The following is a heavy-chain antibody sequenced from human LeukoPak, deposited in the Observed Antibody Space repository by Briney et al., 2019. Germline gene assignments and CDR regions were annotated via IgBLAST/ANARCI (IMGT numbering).Heavy chain of an antibody. Sequence: ASVKVSCKASGYTFTGYFMHWVRQAPGQGLEWMGWINPNSGDTNYAQKFQGRVTMTRDTSIRTAYMELSRLRSDDTAVYYCARSLGYEYSTDYWGQGTLVTVSS. D-gene: IGHD5-12*01. V-gene: IGHV1-2*02. J-gene: IGHJ4*02. CDR2: INPNSGDT. CDR3: ARSLGYEYSTDY. CDR1: GYTFTGYF.